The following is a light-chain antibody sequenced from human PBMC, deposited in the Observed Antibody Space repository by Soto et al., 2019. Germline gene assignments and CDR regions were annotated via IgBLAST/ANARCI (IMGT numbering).Light chain of an antibody. CDR2: DAS. J-gene: IGKJ5*01. CDR1: QSVRSY. V-gene: IGKV3-11*01. Sequence: ESMLTQSPATLSLSPGERAILSCRASQSVRSYLAWYQQKPGQAPGPLIYDASNRAPGIPARFSGSGSGTDFTLTISSLEPDDFAVYYCQQRSSWPRITFGQGTRLEIK. CDR3: QQRSSWPRIT.